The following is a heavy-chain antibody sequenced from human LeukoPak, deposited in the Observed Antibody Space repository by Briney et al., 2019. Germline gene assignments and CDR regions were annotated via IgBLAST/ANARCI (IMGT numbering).Heavy chain of an antibody. CDR1: GFTFSSYA. CDR3: AKDLISYYYDSSGYLGEDY. CDR2: ISGSGGST. J-gene: IGHJ4*02. V-gene: IGHV3-23*01. D-gene: IGHD3-22*01. Sequence: GGSLRLSCAASGFTFSSYAMSWVRQAPGKGLEWVSAISGSGGSTYYADSVKGRFTISRDNSKNTLYLQMNSLRAEDTAVYYCAKDLISYYYDSSGYLGEDYWGQGTLVTVSS.